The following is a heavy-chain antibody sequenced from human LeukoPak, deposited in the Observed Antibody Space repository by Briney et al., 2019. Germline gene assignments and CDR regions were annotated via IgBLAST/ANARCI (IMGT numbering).Heavy chain of an antibody. CDR2: ISGSGGHT. CDR1: GLTFSNYA. CDR3: AKDLNIVVVVAYGGMDV. Sequence: GGSLRLSCAASGLTFSNYAMTWVRQAPGKGLECVSAISGSGGHTYYAESVKGRFTISRDNSKNTLYLQMNSLRAEDTAVYYCAKDLNIVVVVAYGGMDVWGQGTTVTVSS. V-gene: IGHV3-23*01. J-gene: IGHJ6*02. D-gene: IGHD2-15*01.